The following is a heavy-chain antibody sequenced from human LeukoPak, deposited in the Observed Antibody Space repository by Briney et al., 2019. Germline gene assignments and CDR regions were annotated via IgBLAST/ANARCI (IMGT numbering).Heavy chain of an antibody. J-gene: IGHJ4*02. D-gene: IGHD3-10*01. V-gene: IGHV1-69*05. CDR2: IIPIFDTA. Sequence: SVKVSCKASGGTFSSYAISWVRQAPGQGLEWMGRIIPIFDTANYAQKFQGRVTITTDESTSTAYMELSSLRSEDTAVYYCASYYYGSGSYYNHETFDYWGQGTLVTVSS. CDR3: ASYYYGSGSYYNHETFDY. CDR1: GGTFSSYA.